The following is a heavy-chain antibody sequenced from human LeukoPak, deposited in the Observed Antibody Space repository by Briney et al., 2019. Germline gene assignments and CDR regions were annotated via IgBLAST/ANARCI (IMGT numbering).Heavy chain of an antibody. J-gene: IGHJ4*02. D-gene: IGHD3-10*01. CDR1: GFTFSSDS. V-gene: IGHV3-21*01. CDR2: ISSSSSNI. Sequence: PGGSLRLSCAASGFTFSSDSMNWVRQAPGKGLEWVSSISSSSSNIYYADSVKGRFTISRDNAKNSLYLQMKSLRAEDTAVYSCARVNDYDSGSLSRPIDYWGQGTLVTVSS. CDR3: ARVNDYDSGSLSRPIDY.